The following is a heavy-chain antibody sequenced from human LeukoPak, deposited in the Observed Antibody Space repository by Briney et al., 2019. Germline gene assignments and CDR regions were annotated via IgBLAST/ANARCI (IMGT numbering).Heavy chain of an antibody. CDR3: ARMHYDSSGSSDY. J-gene: IGHJ4*02. V-gene: IGHV4-39*07. CDR2: IYYTGNT. D-gene: IGHD3-22*01. CDR1: GDSIIGYY. Sequence: SETLSLTCSVSGDSIIGYYWGWIRQPPGKGLEWIGNIYYTGNTYYNSSLKSRVTISLDTSKNQFSLKVISMTAADTAAYYCARMHYDSSGSSDYWGQGTLVTVSS.